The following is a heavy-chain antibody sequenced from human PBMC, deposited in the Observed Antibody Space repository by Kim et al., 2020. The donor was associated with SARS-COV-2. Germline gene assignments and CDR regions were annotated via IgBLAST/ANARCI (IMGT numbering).Heavy chain of an antibody. CDR3: VNGYSSSWYSGIGDY. J-gene: IGHJ4*02. V-gene: IGHV3-64D*09. CDR2: ISSNWGST. CDR1: GFTFSSYA. Sequence: GGSLRLSCSASGFTFSSYAMHWVRQAPGKGLEYVSAISSNWGSTYYADSVKGRFTISRDNSKNTLYLQMSSLRAEDTAVYYCVNGYSSSWYSGIGDYWGQGTLVTVSS. D-gene: IGHD6-13*01.